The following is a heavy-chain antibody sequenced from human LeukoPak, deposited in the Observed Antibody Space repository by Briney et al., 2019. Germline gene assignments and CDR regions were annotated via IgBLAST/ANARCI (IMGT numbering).Heavy chain of an antibody. CDR2: IYTSGST. CDR3: ARQPPQYYGMDV. D-gene: IGHD1-14*01. V-gene: IGHV4-4*07. J-gene: IGHJ6*02. CDR1: GGSFSNYY. Sequence: SETLSLTCTVSGGSFSNYYWSWLRQPAGKGLEWIGRIYTSGSTNYNPSVKSRVTMSVDTSNNQFSLKLTSVTAAGTAVYYCARQPPQYYGMDVWGQGTTVTVSS.